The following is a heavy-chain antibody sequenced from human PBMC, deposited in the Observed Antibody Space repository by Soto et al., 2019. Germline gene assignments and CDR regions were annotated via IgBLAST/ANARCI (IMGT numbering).Heavy chain of an antibody. CDR1: GGSVSSGHYY. D-gene: IGHD3-3*01. CDR3: ATLRKILAPAFDY. Sequence: SETLSLTCTVSGGSVSSGHYYWSWIRQPPGKGLEWIGYIYYSGSTNYNPSLKSRVTISVDTSKNQFSLKLSSVTAADTAVYYCATLRKILAPAFDYWGQGILVTVSS. CDR2: IYYSGST. J-gene: IGHJ4*02. V-gene: IGHV4-61*01.